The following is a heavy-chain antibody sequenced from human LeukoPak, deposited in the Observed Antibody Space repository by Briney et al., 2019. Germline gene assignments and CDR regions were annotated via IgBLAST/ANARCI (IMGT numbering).Heavy chain of an antibody. CDR1: GFTFSSYS. Sequence: GGSLRLSCGASGFTFSSYSMNWVRQAPGKGLEWISSISSSSSYIYYADSVKGRFTISRDNAKNSLYLQMNSLRAEDTAVYYCANSLWFGESYVWGQGTLVTVSS. CDR3: ANSLWFGESYV. J-gene: IGHJ4*02. CDR2: ISSSSSYI. D-gene: IGHD3-10*01. V-gene: IGHV3-21*04.